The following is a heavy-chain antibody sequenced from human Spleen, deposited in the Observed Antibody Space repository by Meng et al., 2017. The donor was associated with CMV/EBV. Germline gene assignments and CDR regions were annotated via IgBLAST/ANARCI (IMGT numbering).Heavy chain of an antibody. D-gene: IGHD3-3*01. Sequence: GGSLRLSCAASGFTFSSYAMHWVRQAPGKGLEYVSAISSNGGSTYYADSVKGRFTISRDNSKNTLYLQMGSLRAEDMAVYYCAKRITTTADAFDIWGQGTMVTVSS. CDR3: AKRITTTADAFDI. CDR2: ISSNGGST. CDR1: GFTFSSYA. V-gene: IGHV3-64*02. J-gene: IGHJ3*02.